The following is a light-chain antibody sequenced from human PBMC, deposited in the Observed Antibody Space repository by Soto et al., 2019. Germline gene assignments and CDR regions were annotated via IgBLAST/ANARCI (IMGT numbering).Light chain of an antibody. CDR2: GAS. CDR3: QQYGSTPRT. CDR1: QTVNNNY. Sequence: ENVLTQSPGTLSLSPGERATLSCRASQTVNNNYLAWYQQKPGQAPRLLIYGASRRATDIPDRFSGSGSGTDFTLTISRLEPEDFAVYSCQQYGSTPRTFGQGTKVEIK. V-gene: IGKV3-20*01. J-gene: IGKJ1*01.